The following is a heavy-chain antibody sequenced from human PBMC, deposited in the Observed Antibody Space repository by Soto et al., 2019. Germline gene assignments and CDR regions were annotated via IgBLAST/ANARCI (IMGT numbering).Heavy chain of an antibody. J-gene: IGHJ3*02. CDR1: GFTFSDYY. D-gene: IGHD2-2*01. V-gene: IGHV3-11*01. Sequence: GGALRLSCAASGFTFSDYYMSWFRQAPGKGLEWVSYISSSGSTIYYADSVKGRFTISRDNAKNSLYLQMNSLRAEDTAVYYCARGRAAMPIHAFDIWGQGTMVTVSS. CDR3: ARGRAAMPIHAFDI. CDR2: ISSSGSTI.